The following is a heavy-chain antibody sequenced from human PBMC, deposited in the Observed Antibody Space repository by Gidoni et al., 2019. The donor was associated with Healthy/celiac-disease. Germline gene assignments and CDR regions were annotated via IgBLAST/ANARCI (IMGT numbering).Heavy chain of an antibody. D-gene: IGHD4-17*01. CDR2: ISPSGDSI. J-gene: IGHJ5*02. CDR1: GFTFSNYA. Sequence: EVQLLESGGDLVQPGGSLRLSCAGSGFTFSNYAVNWVRQAPGKGLEWVSAISPSGDSIYYADSVKGRFTISRDNSKNTLYLQMNSLRVDDTAVYYCVRVEGTTLSTIRFDPWGQGTLVTVSS. CDR3: VRVEGTTLSTIRFDP. V-gene: IGHV3-23*01.